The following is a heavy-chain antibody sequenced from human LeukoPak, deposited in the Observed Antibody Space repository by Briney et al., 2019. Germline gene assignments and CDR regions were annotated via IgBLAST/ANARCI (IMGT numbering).Heavy chain of an antibody. J-gene: IGHJ4*02. D-gene: IGHD3-22*01. CDR3: AKYYDSNGYYYFDY. CDR2: LSGSGGTT. CDR1: GFTFSSYA. Sequence: PGGSLRLSCAASGFTFSSYAMSWVRQAPGKGLEWVSALSGSGGTTYYADSVKGRFTISRDNSKNTLFLQMNSLRAEDTAVYFCAKYYDSNGYYYFDYWGQGTLVTVSS. V-gene: IGHV3-23*01.